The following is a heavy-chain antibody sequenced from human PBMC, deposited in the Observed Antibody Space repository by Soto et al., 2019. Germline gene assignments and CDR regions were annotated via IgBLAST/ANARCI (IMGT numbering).Heavy chain of an antibody. D-gene: IGHD3-3*01. V-gene: IGHV3-23*01. CDR1: GFSFSSYA. J-gene: IGHJ4*02. CDR3: AQDPQRVGNADFFYFEY. CDR2: SSGNGRNT. Sequence: EVHLSESGGGLARPGGSLRLSCVVSGFSFSSYAMTWVRQTPAKRLEWVSVSSGNGRNTYYADSVKGRCTISRDNSRDTLYLQMNSLKVDDTASYYCAQDPQRVGNADFFYFEYWCQGNLVTVSS.